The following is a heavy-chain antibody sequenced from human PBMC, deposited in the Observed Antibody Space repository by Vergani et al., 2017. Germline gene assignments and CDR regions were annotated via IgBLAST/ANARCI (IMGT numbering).Heavy chain of an antibody. J-gene: IGHJ6*02. CDR3: AVEPYYDILTFNYYYYGIDV. D-gene: IGHD3-9*01. CDR1: GGTLSSYA. Sequence: QVKLVQSGAEVKTPGSSVKVSCKASGGTLSSYAISWVRQAPGQGLEWMGGIIPIFDTANYAEKFPGRVPITADESTRSAYMELSSLRSEDTAVYYCAVEPYYDILTFNYYYYGIDVGGQGTTVTASS. CDR2: IIPIFDTA. V-gene: IGHV1-69*01.